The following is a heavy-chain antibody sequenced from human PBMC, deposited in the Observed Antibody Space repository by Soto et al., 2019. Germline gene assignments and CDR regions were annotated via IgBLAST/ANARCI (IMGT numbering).Heavy chain of an antibody. CDR2: ISSHGRDI. J-gene: IGHJ4*02. CDR3: ARGAALAGKLDL. D-gene: IGHD6-19*01. CDR1: GFTFTSDS. Sequence: GSLRLSCEASGFTFTSDSMTWVRQAPGKGLEWVSSISSHGRDIFYADSVKGRFTISRDNAKDSLHLQMNSLTGEDSAVYYCARGAALAGKLDLWGQGTLVTVSS. V-gene: IGHV3-21*06.